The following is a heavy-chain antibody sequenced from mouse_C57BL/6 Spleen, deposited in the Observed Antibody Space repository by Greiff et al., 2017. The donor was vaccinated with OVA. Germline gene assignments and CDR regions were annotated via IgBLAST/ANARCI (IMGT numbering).Heavy chain of an antibody. D-gene: IGHD1-1*01. CDR3: ARSPITTVSSY. V-gene: IGHV1-81*01. Sequence: QVHVKQSGAELARPGASVKLSCKASGYTFTSYGISWVKQRTGQGLEWIGEIYPRSGNTYYNEKFKGKATLTADKSSSTAYMELRSLTSEDSAVYFCARSPITTVSSYWGQGTTLTVSS. CDR1: GYTFTSYG. CDR2: IYPRSGNT. J-gene: IGHJ2*01.